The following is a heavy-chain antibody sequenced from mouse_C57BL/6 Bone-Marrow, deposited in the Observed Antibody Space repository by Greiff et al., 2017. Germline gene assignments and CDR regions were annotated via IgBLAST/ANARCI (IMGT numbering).Heavy chain of an antibody. J-gene: IGHJ3*01. CDR3: ARSLSRAWFAY. CDR2: INPGSGGT. V-gene: IGHV1-54*01. CDR1: GYAFTNYL. Sequence: VQLQQSGAELVRPGTSVKVSCKASGYAFTNYLIEWVKQRPGQGLEWIGVINPGSGGTNSNEKFKGKETLTAAKSYSTAYMQLSSLTSEDTAVYFCARSLSRAWFAYWGQGTLVTVSA. D-gene: IGHD1-1*01.